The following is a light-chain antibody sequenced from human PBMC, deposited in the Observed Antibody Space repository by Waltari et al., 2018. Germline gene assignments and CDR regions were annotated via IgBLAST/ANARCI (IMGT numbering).Light chain of an antibody. CDR3: LSYTSSITFV. Sequence: QPALTQPASVSGSPGQSITISCTGTSNDVGNSKHVCWHQQHPGKAPKLILSEVTERPSGVSDRFSGSKSGNTDSLTISGLQAEDEADYYCLSYTSSITFVFGGGTKLSVL. V-gene: IGLV2-23*02. CDR1: SNDVGNSKH. CDR2: EVT. J-gene: IGLJ2*01.